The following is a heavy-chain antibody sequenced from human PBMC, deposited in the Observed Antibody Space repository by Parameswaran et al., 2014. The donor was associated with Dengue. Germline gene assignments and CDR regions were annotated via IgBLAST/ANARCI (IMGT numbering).Heavy chain of an antibody. CDR2: ISGSGGST. CDR3: AKGGSGSYYNRRDFDY. Sequence: RWIRQPPGKGLEWVSAISGSGGSTYYADSVKGRFTISRDNSKNTLYLQMNSLRAEDTAVYYCAKGGSGSYYNRRDFDYWGQGTLVTVSS. V-gene: IGHV3-23*01. D-gene: IGHD3-10*01. J-gene: IGHJ4*02.